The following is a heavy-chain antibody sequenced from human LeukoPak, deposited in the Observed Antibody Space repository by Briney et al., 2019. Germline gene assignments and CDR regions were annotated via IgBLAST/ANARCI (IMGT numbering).Heavy chain of an antibody. CDR2: ISSTSNTI. V-gene: IGHV3-11*01. D-gene: IGHD5-18*01. CDR3: ARVRGYSYPVDS. Sequence: GGSLRLSCAASGFTFSDYYMNWIRQVPGKGLEWISYISSTSNTIYYADSVEGRFTISRDNAKNSLYLQMDSLRAEDTAVYYCARVRGYSYPVDSWGQGTLVTVSS. J-gene: IGHJ4*02. CDR1: GFTFSDYY.